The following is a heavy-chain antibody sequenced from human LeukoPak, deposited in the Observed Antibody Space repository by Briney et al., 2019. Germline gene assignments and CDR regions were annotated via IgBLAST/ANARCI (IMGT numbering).Heavy chain of an antibody. CDR3: ARHLSGVTGYTYGRGIDP. V-gene: IGHV3-30*04. Sequence: GGSLRLSCAASGFTFSTYAMHWVRQAPGKGLEWVAVISYDGSSKYYADSVKGRFTISRDNSKNTLYLQMNSLRAEDTAVYYCARHLSGVTGYTYGRGIDPWGQGTLVTVSS. CDR1: GFTFSTYA. J-gene: IGHJ5*02. D-gene: IGHD5-18*01. CDR2: ISYDGSSK.